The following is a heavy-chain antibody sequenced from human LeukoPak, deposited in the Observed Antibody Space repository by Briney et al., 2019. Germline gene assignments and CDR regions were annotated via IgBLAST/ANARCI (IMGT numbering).Heavy chain of an antibody. J-gene: IGHJ1*01. D-gene: IGHD5-12*01. CDR3: VKVGDSGYGEYYQH. CDR2: ISSAGGTT. CDR1: GFTFRDYP. V-gene: IGHV3-64D*06. Sequence: PGGSLRLSCSASGFTFRDYPTHWVRQAPGEGLQYVSAISSAGGTTYYADSVRGRFTISRDNSKNTLYLQMSSLRAEDTALYYCVKVGDSGYGEYYQHWGQGTLVTVSS.